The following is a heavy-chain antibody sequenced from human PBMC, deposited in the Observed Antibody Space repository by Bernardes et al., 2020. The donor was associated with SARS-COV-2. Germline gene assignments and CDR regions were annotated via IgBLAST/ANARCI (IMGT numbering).Heavy chain of an antibody. CDR1: GFTFTSYV. J-gene: IGHJ4*02. D-gene: IGHD1-26*01. V-gene: IGHV3-23*01. Sequence: VGSLRLSCAASGFTFTSYVMSWVRQAPGKGLEWVSGSGAGTYYADSVKGRFTMSRDSFKNTVYLQMNSLRVEDTAVYYCVKDHSVGTLGYFDSWGQGTLVTVSS. CDR3: VKDHSVGTLGYFDS. CDR2: SGAGT.